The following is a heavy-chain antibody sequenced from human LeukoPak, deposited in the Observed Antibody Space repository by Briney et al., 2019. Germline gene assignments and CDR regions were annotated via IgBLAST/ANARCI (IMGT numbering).Heavy chain of an antibody. D-gene: IGHD3-9*01. Sequence: GGSLRLSCAASGFTFDDYAMHWVRHAPGKGLEGVSLISWDGGSTYYADSVKGRFTISRDNSKNSLYLQMNSLRAENTALYYCAKPADNYYYYMDVWGKGTTVTVSS. CDR2: ISWDGGST. V-gene: IGHV3-43D*03. J-gene: IGHJ6*03. CDR3: AKPADNYYYYMDV. CDR1: GFTFDDYA.